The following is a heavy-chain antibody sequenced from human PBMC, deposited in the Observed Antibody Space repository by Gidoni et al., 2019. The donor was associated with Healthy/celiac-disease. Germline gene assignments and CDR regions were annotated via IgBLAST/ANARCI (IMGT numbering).Heavy chain of an antibody. CDR2: IRYDGSNK. J-gene: IGHJ4*02. D-gene: IGHD5-12*01. Sequence: QVQLVASGGGVVQPGGSLRLSCAASGFTFRSYGMHWVRQAPGKGLEWVAFIRYDGSNKYYADSVKGRFTISRDNSKNTLYLQMNSLRAEDTAVYYCAKDLEGSGYDFSYFDYWGQGTLVTVSS. CDR1: GFTFRSYG. CDR3: AKDLEGSGYDFSYFDY. V-gene: IGHV3-30*02.